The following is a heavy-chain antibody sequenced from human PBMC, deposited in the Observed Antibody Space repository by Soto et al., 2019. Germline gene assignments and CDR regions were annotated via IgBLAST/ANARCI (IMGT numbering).Heavy chain of an antibody. D-gene: IGHD2-15*01. Sequence: QLVESGGGLVQPGGSLRLSCAASGFTFSDYPMNWVRQAPGKGLEWVSSIRTISSAIYFADSVRGRFTISRDNARNSLYLQMTSRRDEDTAVYYCEIETPSFDSWGQGTLVTVSS. CDR3: EIETPSFDS. CDR2: IRTISSAI. J-gene: IGHJ4*02. V-gene: IGHV3-48*02. CDR1: GFTFSDYP.